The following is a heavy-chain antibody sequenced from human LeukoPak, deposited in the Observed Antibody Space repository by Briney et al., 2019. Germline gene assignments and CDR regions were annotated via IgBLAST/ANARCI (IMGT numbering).Heavy chain of an antibody. D-gene: IGHD3-22*01. V-gene: IGHV3-11*01. J-gene: IGHJ4*02. Sequence: GGSLRLSCAASGFTFSDYYMSWIRQAPGKGLEWVSYISSSGSTLYYADSVKGRITISRDNAENSLYLQMNSLKTEDTAVYYCTTDGYYDSSGYGFDYWGQGTLVTVSS. CDR1: GFTFSDYY. CDR3: TTDGYYDSSGYGFDY. CDR2: ISSSGSTL.